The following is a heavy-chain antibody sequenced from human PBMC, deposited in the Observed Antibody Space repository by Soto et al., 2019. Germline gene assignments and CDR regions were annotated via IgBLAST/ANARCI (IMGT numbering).Heavy chain of an antibody. CDR1: GYTFTSYG. J-gene: IGHJ4*02. D-gene: IGHD3-22*01. CDR3: ARDSGGGIVVPIANMDFDY. CDR2: ISAYNVNT. Sequence: ASVKVSCKASGYTFTSYGISWVRQAPGQGLEWTGWISAYNVNTNYAQKLQGRVTMTTDTSTSTAYMELRSLRSDDTAVYYCARDSGGGIVVPIANMDFDYWGQGTLVTVSS. V-gene: IGHV1-18*01.